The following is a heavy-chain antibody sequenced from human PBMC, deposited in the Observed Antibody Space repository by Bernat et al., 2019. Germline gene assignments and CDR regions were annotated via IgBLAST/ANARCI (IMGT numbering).Heavy chain of an antibody. CDR2: INSDGSSS. D-gene: IGHD2-15*01. J-gene: IGHJ4*02. CDR1: GFTFSNYW. Sequence: LVESGGGLVQPGGSLRLSCAASGFTFSNYWMHWVRQAPGKGLVWVSRINSDGSSSNYADSVKGRFTISRDNAKNTLYLQMNSLRVEDTAVYYCVRGCSGGSCYSVYWGQGTLVTVSS. CDR3: VRGCSGGSCYSVY. V-gene: IGHV3-74*01.